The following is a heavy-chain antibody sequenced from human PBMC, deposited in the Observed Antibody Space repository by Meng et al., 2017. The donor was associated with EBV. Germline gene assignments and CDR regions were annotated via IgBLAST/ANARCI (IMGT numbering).Heavy chain of an antibody. CDR1: GSTFTLYD. V-gene: IGHV1-8*01. D-gene: IGHD3-22*01. Sequence: QMTLVQCGAEVKKPGASGKVSCKASGSTFTLYDINWVRKATGQGLEWMGWMNPNSGNTGYAQKFQGRVTMTRNTSISTAYMELSSLRSEDTAVYYCARGPYYYDSSGYYYGEFDPWGQGTLVTVSS. CDR3: ARGPYYYDSSGYYYGEFDP. J-gene: IGHJ5*02. CDR2: MNPNSGNT.